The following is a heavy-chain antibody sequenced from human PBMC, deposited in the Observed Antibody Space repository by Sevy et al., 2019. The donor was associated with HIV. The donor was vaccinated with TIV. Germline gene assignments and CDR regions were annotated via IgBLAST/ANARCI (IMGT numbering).Heavy chain of an antibody. CDR3: TTMGWLGGFDI. D-gene: IGHD2-15*01. V-gene: IGHV3-15*01. Sequence: GGSLRLSCEASGFTFSNTWMSWVRQAPGKGLELVGRIKTKNDGGTTDYAAPVIGRSTISRDDSKTTLYLRMNSLKIEDTAVYYCTTMGWLGGFDIWGHGTMVTVSS. CDR2: IKTKNDGGTT. CDR1: GFTFSNTW. J-gene: IGHJ3*02.